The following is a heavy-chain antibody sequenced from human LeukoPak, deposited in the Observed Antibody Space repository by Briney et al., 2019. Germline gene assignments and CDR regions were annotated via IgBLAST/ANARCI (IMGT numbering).Heavy chain of an antibody. Sequence: GGSLRLSCVASGFTFSSYWMTWVRQAPGKGLEWLANIKEDGSIQYYLDSVRGRFTISRDNAKTSVYLQLNSLRADDTAVYYCARDVWTGVAVSDYWGRGTLVTVSS. D-gene: IGHD6-19*01. V-gene: IGHV3-7*01. CDR2: IKEDGSIQ. CDR1: GFTFSSYW. J-gene: IGHJ4*02. CDR3: ARDVWTGVAVSDY.